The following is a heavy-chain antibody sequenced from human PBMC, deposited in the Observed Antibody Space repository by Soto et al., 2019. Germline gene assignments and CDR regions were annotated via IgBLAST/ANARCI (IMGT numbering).Heavy chain of an antibody. CDR3: AREKRGRVATNYYYYYGRDV. Sequence: QVQLVQSGAEVKKPGSSVKVSCKASGGTFSSYAISWVRQAPGQGLEWMGGIIPIFGTANYAQKFQGRFTITADESTITDDMDLSSLRSEDTALYYCAREKRGRVATNYYYYYGRDVWRQGTTVTVSS. V-gene: IGHV1-69*01. CDR1: GGTFSSYA. D-gene: IGHD5-12*01. CDR2: IIPIFGTA. J-gene: IGHJ6*02.